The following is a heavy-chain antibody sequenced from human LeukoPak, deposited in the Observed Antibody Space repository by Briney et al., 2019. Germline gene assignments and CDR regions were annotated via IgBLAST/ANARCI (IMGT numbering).Heavy chain of an antibody. Sequence: GASVKVSCKASGYTFTGYYMHWVRQAPGQGLEWMGWINPNSGGTNYAQKFQGRVNMTRDTSISTAYMELSRMRSDDTAVYYCAREVGSRPDYWGQGTLVTVSS. D-gene: IGHD2-2*01. CDR3: AREVGSRPDY. CDR2: INPNSGGT. V-gene: IGHV1-2*02. J-gene: IGHJ4*02. CDR1: GYTFTGYY.